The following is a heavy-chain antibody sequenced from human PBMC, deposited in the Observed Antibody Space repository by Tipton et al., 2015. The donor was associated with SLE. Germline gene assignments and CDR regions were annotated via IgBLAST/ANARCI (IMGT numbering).Heavy chain of an antibody. CDR2: IRSKAYGGTT. CDR1: GGSISSHY. V-gene: IGHV3-49*03. J-gene: IGHJ4*02. D-gene: IGHD2-2*01. CDR3: TRDHSPESYCSSTSCYLDY. Sequence: SLRLSCTVSGGSISSHYWSWIRQAPGKGLEWVGFIRSKAYGGTTEYAASVKGRFTISRDDSKSIAYLQMNSLKTEDTAVYYCTRDHSPESYCSSTSCYLDYWGQGTLVTVSS.